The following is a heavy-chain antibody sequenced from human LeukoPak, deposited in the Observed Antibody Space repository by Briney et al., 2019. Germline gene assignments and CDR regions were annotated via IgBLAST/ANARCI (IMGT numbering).Heavy chain of an antibody. Sequence: TSETLSLTCTVSGGSFSSYYWSWIRQPPGKGLEWIGYISYSGSTNQNPSLKSRVTMSVDTSKIQFSLKLSSVTAADTAVYFCARGRGYYSDNSGYWYYFDYWGQGFLVTVSS. D-gene: IGHD3-22*01. V-gene: IGHV4-59*01. CDR3: ARGRGYYSDNSGYWYYFDY. J-gene: IGHJ4*02. CDR1: GGSFSSYY. CDR2: ISYSGST.